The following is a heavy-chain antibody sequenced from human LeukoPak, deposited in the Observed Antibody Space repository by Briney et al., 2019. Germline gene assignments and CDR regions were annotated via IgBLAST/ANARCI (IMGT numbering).Heavy chain of an antibody. J-gene: IGHJ3*02. Sequence: QPSETLSLTCSVSGDSITGYYWGWIRQPPGKGLERIGNIYYTGNTYYNSSLKSRVTISLDTSKNQFSLKVISMTAADTAAYYCTKSDGYGLIRICGRGTMVTVSS. CDR1: GDSITGYY. V-gene: IGHV4-39*07. D-gene: IGHD3-10*01. CDR2: IYYTGNT. CDR3: TKSDGYGLIRI.